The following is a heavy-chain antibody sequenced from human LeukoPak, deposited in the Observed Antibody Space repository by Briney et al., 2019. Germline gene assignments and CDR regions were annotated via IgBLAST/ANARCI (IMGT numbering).Heavy chain of an antibody. CDR3: ARESYDSSGYYPTRYFDL. Sequence: GSLRLSCAASGFTFSSYAMSWVRQAPGKGLEWVSAISGSGGSTYYADSVKGRFTISRDNSKNTLYLQMNSLRAEDTAVYYCARESYDSSGYYPTRYFDLWGRGTLVTVSS. D-gene: IGHD3-22*01. CDR2: ISGSGGST. V-gene: IGHV3-23*01. CDR1: GFTFSSYA. J-gene: IGHJ2*01.